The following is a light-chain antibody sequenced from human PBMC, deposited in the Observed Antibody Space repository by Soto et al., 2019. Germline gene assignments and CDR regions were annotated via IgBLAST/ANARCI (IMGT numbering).Light chain of an antibody. CDR1: SSDVGSHNL. CDR2: EVS. CDR3: CEYGGSRAV. J-gene: IGLJ7*01. Sequence: QSALTQPASVSGSPGQSITISCTGTSSDVGSHNLVSWYQQHPGQAPKLMIYEVSKWPLGVFACFSASKSGNTASLTISGLQAEDEADYYRCEYGGSRAVFGGGTQLTVL. V-gene: IGLV2-23*02.